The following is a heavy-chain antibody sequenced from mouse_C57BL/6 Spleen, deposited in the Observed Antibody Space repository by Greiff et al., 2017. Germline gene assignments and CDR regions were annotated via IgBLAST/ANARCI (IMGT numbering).Heavy chain of an antibody. J-gene: IGHJ2*01. CDR1: GYSITSGYY. V-gene: IGHV3-6*01. CDR2: ISYDGSN. D-gene: IGHD2-4*01. Sequence: EVKLQESGPGLVKPSQSLSLTCSVTGYSITSGYYWNWIRQFPGNKLEWMGYISYDGSNNYNPSLKNRISITRDTSKNQFFLKLNSVTTEDTATYYCARGGYYDYDAGYFDYWGQGTTLTVSS. CDR3: ARGGYYDYDAGYFDY.